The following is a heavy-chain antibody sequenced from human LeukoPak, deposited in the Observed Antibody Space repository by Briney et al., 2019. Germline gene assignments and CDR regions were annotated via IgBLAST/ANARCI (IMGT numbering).Heavy chain of an antibody. CDR2: IIPILGIA. J-gene: IGHJ6*02. CDR3: ARDHLGPQGDYYYGMDV. D-gene: IGHD3-16*01. CDR1: GGTFSSYA. Sequence: SVKVSCKASGGTFSSYAISWVRQAPGQGLEWMGRIIPILGIANYAQKFQGRVTITADKSTSTAYMELSSLRSGDTAVYYCARDHLGPQGDYYYGMDVWGQGTTVTVSS. V-gene: IGHV1-69*04.